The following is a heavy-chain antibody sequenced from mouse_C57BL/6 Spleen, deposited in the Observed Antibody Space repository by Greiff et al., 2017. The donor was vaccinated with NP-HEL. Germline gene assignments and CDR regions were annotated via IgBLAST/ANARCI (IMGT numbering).Heavy chain of an antibody. CDR3: ARSDYDGRAWFAY. CDR1: GYAFSSYW. Sequence: LVESGAELVKPGASVKISCKASGYAFSSYWMNWVKQRPGKGLEWIGQIYPGDGDTNYNGKFKGKATLTADKSSSTAYMQLSSLTSEDSAVYFCARSDYDGRAWFAYWGQGTLVTVSA. J-gene: IGHJ3*01. D-gene: IGHD2-4*01. V-gene: IGHV1-80*01. CDR2: IYPGDGDT.